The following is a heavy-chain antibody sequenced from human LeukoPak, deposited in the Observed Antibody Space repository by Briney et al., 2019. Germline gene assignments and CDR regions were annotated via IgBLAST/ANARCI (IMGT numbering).Heavy chain of an antibody. J-gene: IGHJ3*02. CDR3: AREEVLIAAAGTSAFDI. V-gene: IGHV3-21*01. CDR2: ISSSSSYI. CDR1: GFTFSSYS. Sequence: GGSLRLSCAASGFTFSSYSMNWVRQAPGKGLEWVSSISSSSSYIYYADSVKGRFTISRDNAKNSLYLQMNSLRAEDTAVYYCAREEVLIAAAGTSAFDIWGQGTMVTVSS. D-gene: IGHD6-13*01.